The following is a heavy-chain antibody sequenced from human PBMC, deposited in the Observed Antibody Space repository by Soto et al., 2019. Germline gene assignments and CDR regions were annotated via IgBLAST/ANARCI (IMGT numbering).Heavy chain of an antibody. Sequence: PSETLSLTCTVSGGSISNGGYYWTWIRQHPGKGLEWIEYIYYSGSTYYNPSLKSRVTISVDTSKNQFSLKLTSVTAADTAVYYCARDVTDFWSGHEGMDVWGQGTTVTVSS. CDR1: GGSISNGGYY. V-gene: IGHV4-31*03. CDR2: IYYSGST. CDR3: ARDVTDFWSGHEGMDV. D-gene: IGHD3-3*01. J-gene: IGHJ6*02.